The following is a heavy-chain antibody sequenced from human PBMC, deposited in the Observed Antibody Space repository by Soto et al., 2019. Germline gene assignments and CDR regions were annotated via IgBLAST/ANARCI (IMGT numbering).Heavy chain of an antibody. CDR1: GFTFSDYY. CDR2: ISSSSSFT. V-gene: IGHV3-11*05. D-gene: IGHD6-19*01. J-gene: IGHJ4*02. Sequence: QVQLVESGGGLVKPGGSLRLSCAASGFTFSDYYMSWIRQAPGKGLECFSHISSSSSFTKYADSVKGRFTISRDNAKKLLYRKVDSLAAEDTAIYYCARGLAGPDYWGQGTLVTVSS. CDR3: ARGLAGPDY.